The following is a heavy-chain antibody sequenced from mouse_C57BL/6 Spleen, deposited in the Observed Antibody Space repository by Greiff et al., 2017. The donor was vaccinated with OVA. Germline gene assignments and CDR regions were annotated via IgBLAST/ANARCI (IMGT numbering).Heavy chain of an antibody. J-gene: IGHJ2*01. Sequence: QVQLKQSGAELVKPGASVKISCKASGYAFSSYWMNWLKQRPGKGLEWIGQIYPGDGDTNYNGKFKGKATLTADKSSSTAYMQLSSLTSEDSAVYFCARGNDYGFDDWGQGTTLTVAS. D-gene: IGHD2-4*01. CDR2: IYPGDGDT. V-gene: IGHV1-80*01. CDR1: GYAFSSYW. CDR3: ARGNDYGFDD.